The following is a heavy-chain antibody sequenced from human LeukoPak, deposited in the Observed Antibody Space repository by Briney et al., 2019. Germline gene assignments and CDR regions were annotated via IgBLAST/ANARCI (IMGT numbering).Heavy chain of an antibody. Sequence: GGSLRLSCAASGLTFSSYWMHWVRQAPGKGLVWVSRMNSDGSSTSYADSVKGRFTSSRDNAKNTLYLQMNSLRAEDTAVYYCARGYSSGWYGGVDYWGQGTLVTVSS. V-gene: IGHV3-74*01. CDR3: ARGYSSGWYGGVDY. J-gene: IGHJ4*02. CDR1: GLTFSSYW. D-gene: IGHD6-19*01. CDR2: MNSDGSST.